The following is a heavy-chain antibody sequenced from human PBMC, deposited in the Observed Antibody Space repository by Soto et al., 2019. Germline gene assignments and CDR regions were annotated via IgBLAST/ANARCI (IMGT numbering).Heavy chain of an antibody. Sequence: GGSLRLSCAASGFTFSSYAMSWVRQAPGKGLEWVSAISGSGGSTYYADSVKGRFTISRDNSKNTLYLQMNSLRAEDTAVYYCAKRPTKRYYYYYMDVWGKGTTVTVSS. CDR2: ISGSGGST. V-gene: IGHV3-23*01. J-gene: IGHJ6*03. CDR1: GFTFSSYA. D-gene: IGHD6-25*01. CDR3: AKRPTKRYYYYYMDV.